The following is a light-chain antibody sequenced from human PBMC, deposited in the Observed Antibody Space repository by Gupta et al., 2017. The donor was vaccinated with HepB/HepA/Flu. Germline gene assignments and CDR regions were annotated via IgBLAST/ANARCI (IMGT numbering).Light chain of an antibody. CDR2: SYD. J-gene: IGLJ2*01. V-gene: IGLV1-44*01. CDR3: AALDDSLNGVV. CDR1: SFTIGSKT. Sequence: SVLTQPPSASGTPGQRVTTPCSDSSFTIGSKTVNWYPQLPGTAPKLLIYSYDPRPSVVPDRFSGSKSVTSASLAISGLQAEDEADYYCAALDDSLNGVVFGGGTKLTVL.